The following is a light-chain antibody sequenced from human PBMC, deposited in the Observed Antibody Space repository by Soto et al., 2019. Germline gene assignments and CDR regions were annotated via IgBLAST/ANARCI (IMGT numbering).Light chain of an antibody. V-gene: IGKV3-20*01. CDR2: GSS. CDR3: QQYGSSPFT. Sequence: EIVLTQSPGTLSLSPGERATLSCWASQSISSNYLAWYQQKPGQPPRLLISGSSIRPTGIPKRFSGSASGTNVTLSISRLEPEDFALFYCQQYGSSPFTFGPGTKVDFK. CDR1: QSISSNY. J-gene: IGKJ3*01.